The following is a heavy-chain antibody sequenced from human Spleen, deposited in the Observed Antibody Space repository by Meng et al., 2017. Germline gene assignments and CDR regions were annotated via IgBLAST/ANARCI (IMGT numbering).Heavy chain of an antibody. CDR3: ARTYGTTDY. D-gene: IGHD2-2*01. Sequence: QITLKESGPTLVKPTQTLTLTCTFSGFSLSTSGAAVGWIRQPPGKALEWLALIYWNDDKRYRPSLERRLTITKDTSKNQVLLKMANMDPVDTATYYCARTYGTTDYWGQGALVTVSS. CDR2: IYWNDDK. CDR1: GFSLSTSGAA. J-gene: IGHJ4*02. V-gene: IGHV2-5*01.